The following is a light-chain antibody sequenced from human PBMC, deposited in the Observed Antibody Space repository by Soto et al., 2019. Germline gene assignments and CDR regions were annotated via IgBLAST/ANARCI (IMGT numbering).Light chain of an antibody. CDR3: LLSYTGPYV. CDR2: DTT. Sequence: QAVVTQEASLSVSPGWTFTLTCGPSTGAVTNGHYPYWFQQKPGRAPRTLIYDTTNRHSWTPARFSGPLLGGKAALTLSGAQPADEAEYYCLLSYTGPYVFGTGTTVTVL. CDR1: TGAVTNGHY. V-gene: IGLV7-46*01. J-gene: IGLJ1*01.